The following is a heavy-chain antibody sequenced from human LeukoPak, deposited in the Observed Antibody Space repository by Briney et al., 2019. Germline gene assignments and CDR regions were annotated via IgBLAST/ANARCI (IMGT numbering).Heavy chain of an antibody. CDR1: GGSISGCY. J-gene: IGHJ5*02. V-gene: IGHV4-4*07. D-gene: IGHD3-22*01. CDR2: IYTSGTT. CDR3: AREGSSAYAWFDP. Sequence: SETLSLTCTVTGGSISGCYGSWIRQPAGEGLEWIGHIYTSGTTNYNPSLKSRVTMSIDTSKNQFSLKLSSVTAADTAVYYCAREGSSAYAWFDPWGQGTLVTVSS.